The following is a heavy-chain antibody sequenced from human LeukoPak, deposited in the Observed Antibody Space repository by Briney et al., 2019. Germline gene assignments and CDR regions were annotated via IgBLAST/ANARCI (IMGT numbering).Heavy chain of an antibody. CDR2: ISYDGSNK. J-gene: IGHJ1*01. V-gene: IGHV3-30-3*01. Sequence: PGRSLRLSCAASGFTFSSYAMHWVRQAPGKGLEWVAVISYDGSNKYYADSVKGRFTISRDNSKNTLYLQMNSLRAEDTAVYYCASGTSSEGYSSSPFNWDQGTLVTVSS. CDR3: ASGTSSEGYSSSPFN. D-gene: IGHD6-13*01. CDR1: GFTFSSYA.